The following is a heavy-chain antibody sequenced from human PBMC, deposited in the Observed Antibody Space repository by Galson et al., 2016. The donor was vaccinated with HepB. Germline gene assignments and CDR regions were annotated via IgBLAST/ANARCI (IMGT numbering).Heavy chain of an antibody. CDR3: ARDPLLWGHWFDP. D-gene: IGHD3-10*01. J-gene: IGHJ5*02. Sequence: SLRLSCAASGFTFSSYWMHWVRQSPEEGLVWVSHIKRDGSTTAYAASVKGRFTISRDNAKKTLYLQMNSLRVEDTAVDYCARDPLLWGHWFDPWGQGTLVTVSS. V-gene: IGHV3-74*01. CDR2: IKRDGSTT. CDR1: GFTFSSYW.